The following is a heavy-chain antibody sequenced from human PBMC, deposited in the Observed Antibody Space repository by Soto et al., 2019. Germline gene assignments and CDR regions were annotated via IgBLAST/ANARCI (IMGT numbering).Heavy chain of an antibody. D-gene: IGHD3-22*01. CDR1: GYTFTSYG. J-gene: IGHJ3*02. CDR3: ARDRPYYYDSSGLPDI. CDR2: TSAYNGNT. Sequence: ASVKVSCKASGYTFTSYGISWVRQAPGQGLEWMGWTSAYNGNTNYAQKLQGRVTMTTDTSTSTAYMELRSLRSDDTDVYYCARDRPYYYDSSGLPDIWGQGTMVTVSS. V-gene: IGHV1-18*01.